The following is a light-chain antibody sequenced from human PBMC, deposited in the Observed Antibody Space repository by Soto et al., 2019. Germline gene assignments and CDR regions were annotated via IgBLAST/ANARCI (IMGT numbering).Light chain of an antibody. CDR1: QNIDIY. J-gene: IGKJ4*01. V-gene: IGKV3-11*01. CDR3: QQRKYWPPLT. Sequence: ETVLTQSPVTLSLSPGERATLSCRASQNIDIYLAWYQQKPGQAPRLLIYDASNRATGIPARFSGSGSGTDFTLTISSLEPEDFAVYYCQQRKYWPPLTFGGGTKVELK. CDR2: DAS.